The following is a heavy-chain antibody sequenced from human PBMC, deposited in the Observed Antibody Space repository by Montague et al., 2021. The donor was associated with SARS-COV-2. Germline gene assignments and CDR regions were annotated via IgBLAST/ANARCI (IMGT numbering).Heavy chain of an antibody. CDR2: IFHDGTS. D-gene: IGHD2/OR15-2a*01. J-gene: IGHJ4*02. CDR3: ARARSKAIDY. Sequence: SETLSLTCAVSGESMTMSWWTWVRQPPMQRLQWIGEIFHDGTSRSNYNPALKSRVTISIDTSKNQFFLRLSSVTAADTALYFCARARSKAIDYWGQGALVTVYS. V-gene: IGHV4-4*02. CDR1: GESMTMSW.